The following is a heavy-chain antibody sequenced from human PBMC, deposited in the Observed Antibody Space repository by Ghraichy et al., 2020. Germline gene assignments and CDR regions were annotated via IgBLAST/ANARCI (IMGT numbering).Heavy chain of an antibody. CDR1: GYTFTSYY. Sequence: ASVKVSCKASGYTFTSYYMHWVRQAPGQGLEWMGIINPSGGSTSYAQKFQGRVTMTRDTSTSTVYMELSSLRSEDTAVYYCARDASDYGDYLVFPRSSLYGMDVWGQGITVTVSS. V-gene: IGHV1-46*01. D-gene: IGHD4-17*01. CDR3: ARDASDYGDYLVFPRSSLYGMDV. CDR2: INPSGGST. J-gene: IGHJ6*02.